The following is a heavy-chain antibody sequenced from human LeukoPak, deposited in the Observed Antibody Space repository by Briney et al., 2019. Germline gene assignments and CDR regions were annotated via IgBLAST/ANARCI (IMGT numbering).Heavy chain of an antibody. V-gene: IGHV3-30*18. CDR3: AKQRYGGEDY. CDR2: ISYDGSNK. J-gene: IGHJ4*02. CDR1: GFTFNNYG. Sequence: GGSLRLSCAASGFTFNNYGMHWVRQAPGKGLEWVAVISYDGSNKYYADSVKGRFTISRDNSKNTLYLQMNSLRAEDTAVYYCAKQRYGGEDYWGQGTLVTVSS. D-gene: IGHD3-16*01.